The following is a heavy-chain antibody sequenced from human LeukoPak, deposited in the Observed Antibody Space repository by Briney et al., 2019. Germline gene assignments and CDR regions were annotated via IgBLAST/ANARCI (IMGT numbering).Heavy chain of an antibody. CDR1: GYTFTRYY. V-gene: IGHV1-46*01. CDR3: ARVAGTGGYFDY. D-gene: IGHD6-13*01. Sequence: GASVKVSCKASGYTFTRYYMPWVRQAPGQGLEWMGIINPSGGSTSYAKKFQGRVTMTRDMSTSTVYMELSSLRSEDTAVYYCARVAGTGGYFDYWGQGTLVTVSS. J-gene: IGHJ4*02. CDR2: INPSGGST.